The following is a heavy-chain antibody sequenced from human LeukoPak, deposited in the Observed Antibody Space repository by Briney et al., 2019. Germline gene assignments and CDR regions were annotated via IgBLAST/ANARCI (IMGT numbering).Heavy chain of an antibody. J-gene: IGHJ6*02. V-gene: IGHV3-23*01. CDR1: GFTFSNYA. D-gene: IGHD3-10*01. CDR2: ISDSGSST. CDR3: AKVPYSDYGSGRPPFMDV. Sequence: GGSLRLSCAASGFTFSNYAMSWVRQAPGKGLEWVSTISDSGSSTYYAASVKGRFTISRDNSKNTLYLQMNSLRVEDTAIHYCAKVPYSDYGSGRPPFMDVWGQGTTVAVSS.